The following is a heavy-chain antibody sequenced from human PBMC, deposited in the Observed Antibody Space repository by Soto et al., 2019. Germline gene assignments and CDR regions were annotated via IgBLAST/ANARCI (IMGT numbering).Heavy chain of an antibody. CDR2: IDWDGDK. CDR1: GFSLSTTGLC. J-gene: IGHJ4*02. V-gene: IGHV2-70*12. Sequence: GPTLVNPTQTLTLTCTFSGFSLSTTGLCVGWIRQPPGKALEWLALIDWDGDKYYGTSLKTRLTISKDTSKNEVVLTVTNMDPVDTATYYCARMIYSSGWYFDYWGQGALVTVSS. D-gene: IGHD6-19*01. CDR3: ARMIYSSGWYFDY.